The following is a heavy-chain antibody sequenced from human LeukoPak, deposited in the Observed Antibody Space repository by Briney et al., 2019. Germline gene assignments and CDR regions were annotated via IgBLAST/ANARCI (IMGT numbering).Heavy chain of an antibody. CDR3: ATAKAVEGYYYMDV. D-gene: IGHD6-19*01. V-gene: IGHV1-24*01. CDR2: FDPEDGET. J-gene: IGHJ6*03. Sequence: GASVKVSCKLSGYTLTELSMHCVRQAPGKGRECMGGFDPEDGETIYAQKFQGRVTMTEDTSTDTDYMELSSLRSEDTAVYYCATAKAVEGYYYMDVWGKGTTVTVSS. CDR1: GYTLTELS.